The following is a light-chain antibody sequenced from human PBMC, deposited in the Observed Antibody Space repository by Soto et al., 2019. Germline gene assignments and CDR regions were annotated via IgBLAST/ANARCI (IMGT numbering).Light chain of an antibody. CDR1: QIIRSR. Sequence: DFKLPQSRPTRLAPLGAKSTITGGAGQIIRSRLAWFQQKPGKAPKLLIYDASSLESGVPQRFSGSGSGTEFTLTISSLQTDDFSTYYCQQYHSYWTFGQGTKVE. CDR3: QQYHSYWT. CDR2: DAS. J-gene: IGKJ1*01. V-gene: IGKV1-5*01.